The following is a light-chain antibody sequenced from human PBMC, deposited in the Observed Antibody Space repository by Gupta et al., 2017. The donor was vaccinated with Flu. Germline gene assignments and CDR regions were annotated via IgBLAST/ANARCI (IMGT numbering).Light chain of an antibody. J-gene: IGLJ3*02. Sequence: QTVVPPEPSFSVSPGGTVTLTCGLSSGSVSTSYYPSWYQQTPGQAPRTLIYSKNTRSSGVPDRFSGSISGNKAALTITGAQEDDESDYYCVRDRGSGIWVFGGGTKLTVL. CDR2: SKN. V-gene: IGLV8-61*01. CDR3: VRDRGSGIWV. CDR1: SGSVSTSYY.